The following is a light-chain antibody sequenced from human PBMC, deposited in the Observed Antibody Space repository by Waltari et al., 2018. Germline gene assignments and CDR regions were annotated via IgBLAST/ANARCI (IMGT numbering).Light chain of an antibody. CDR3: QHAKSFPLT. Sequence: DIQLTQSPSSVSASVGHRVTITCRASQGIGSLLAWYQQRPGKVPYLLIYAGSTLQSGVPSRFSGSGSGTEFTLIISSLQPEDSATYYCQHAKSFPLTFGPGTKVAIK. CDR2: AGS. CDR1: QGIGSL. J-gene: IGKJ3*01. V-gene: IGKV1-12*01.